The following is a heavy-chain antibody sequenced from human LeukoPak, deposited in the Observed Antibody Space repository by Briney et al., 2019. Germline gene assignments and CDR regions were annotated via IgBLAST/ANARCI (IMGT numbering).Heavy chain of an antibody. J-gene: IGHJ4*02. V-gene: IGHV4-59*12. D-gene: IGHD3-10*01. CDR2: IYYSGST. CDR1: GGSISSYY. Sequence: PSETLSLTCTVSGGSISSYYWSWIRQPSGKGLEWIGYIYYSGSTNYNPSLKSRVTISVDTSKNQISLKLSSVTAADTAVYYCARTYYYGSGSYSVGFDYWGQGTLVTVSS. CDR3: ARTYYYGSGSYSVGFDY.